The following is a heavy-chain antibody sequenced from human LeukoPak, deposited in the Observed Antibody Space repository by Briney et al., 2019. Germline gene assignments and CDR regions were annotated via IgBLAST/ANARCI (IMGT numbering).Heavy chain of an antibody. CDR1: GFTFSSYG. CDR2: IWYDGSNK. Sequence: GGSLRLSCAASGFTFSSYGMHWVRQAPGKGLEWVAVIWYDGSNKYYADSVKGRFTISRDNSKNTLYLQMNSLRAEDTAVYYCARDRYDILTGWGDYYGMDVWGQGTTVTVSS. V-gene: IGHV3-33*01. D-gene: IGHD3-9*01. CDR3: ARDRYDILTGWGDYYGMDV. J-gene: IGHJ6*02.